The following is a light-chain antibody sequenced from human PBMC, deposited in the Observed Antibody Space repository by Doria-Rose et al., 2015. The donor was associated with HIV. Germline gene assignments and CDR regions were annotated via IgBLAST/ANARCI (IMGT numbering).Light chain of an antibody. CDR2: GDN. V-gene: IGLV1-40*02. CDR1: GSNIGAAYA. Sequence: QSVVTQPPSVSGAPGQRVTIPCTGSGSNIGAAYAGHWYQQIPGAAPKLLIYGDNNRSSGVPDRFSGSRSGTSASLAITRLQAEDEADYYCQSFDRRLSAFIFGGGTKLTVL. CDR3: QSFDRRLSAFI. J-gene: IGLJ2*01.